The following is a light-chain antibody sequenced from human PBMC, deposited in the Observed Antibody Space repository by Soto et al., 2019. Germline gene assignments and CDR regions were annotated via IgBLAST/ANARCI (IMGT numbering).Light chain of an antibody. CDR1: QSVSSN. J-gene: IGKJ1*01. Sequence: EIVMTQSPATLSVSPGERATLSCRASQSVSSNVAWYQQKPGQAPRLLIYGASTRATGIPARVSGSGSGTEFTLTISSLQSEDFAVYYCQQYNNWPRTFGQGIKV. V-gene: IGKV3-15*01. CDR2: GAS. CDR3: QQYNNWPRT.